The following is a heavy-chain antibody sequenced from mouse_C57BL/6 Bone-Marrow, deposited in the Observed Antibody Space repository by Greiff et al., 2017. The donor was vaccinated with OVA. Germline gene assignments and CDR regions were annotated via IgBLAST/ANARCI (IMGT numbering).Heavy chain of an antibody. CDR2: ISDGGSYT. Sequence: EVQVVESGGGLVKPGGSLKLSCAASGFTFSSYAMSWVRQTPEKRLEWVATISDGGSYTYYPDNVKGRFTISRDNAKNNLYLQMSHLKSEDTAMYYCASHSAYWGQGTLVTVSA. J-gene: IGHJ3*01. CDR3: ASHSAY. V-gene: IGHV5-4*01. CDR1: GFTFSSYA.